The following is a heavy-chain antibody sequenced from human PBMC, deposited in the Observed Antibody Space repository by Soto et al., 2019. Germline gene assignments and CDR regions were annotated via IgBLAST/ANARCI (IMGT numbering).Heavy chain of an antibody. CDR1: GGSISSTNW. V-gene: IGHV4-4*02. CDR2: IYHSGST. Sequence: QVQLQESGPGLVKPSGTLSLTCAVSGGSISSTNWWSWVRQPPGKGLEWIGEIYHSGSTNYNPSLKSRVTISVDKSQNQFSRRLSSVTAADTAVYYCARDFGYGGYGDYWGQGTLVTVSS. D-gene: IGHD5-12*01. CDR3: ARDFGYGGYGDY. J-gene: IGHJ4*02.